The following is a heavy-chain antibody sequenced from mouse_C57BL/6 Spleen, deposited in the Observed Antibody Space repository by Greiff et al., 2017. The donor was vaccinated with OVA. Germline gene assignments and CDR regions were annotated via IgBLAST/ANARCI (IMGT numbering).Heavy chain of an antibody. J-gene: IGHJ2*01. CDR2: IRNKANNHAT. D-gene: IGHD1-2*01. V-gene: IGHV6-6*01. Sequence: EVKLVESGGGLVQPGGSMKLSCAASGFTFSDAWMDWVRQSPEKGLEWVAEIRNKANNHATYYAESVKGRFTISRDDSKSSVYLQMNSLRAEDTGIYYCTRPLRRGYYFDYWGQGTTLTVSS. CDR3: TRPLRRGYYFDY. CDR1: GFTFSDAW.